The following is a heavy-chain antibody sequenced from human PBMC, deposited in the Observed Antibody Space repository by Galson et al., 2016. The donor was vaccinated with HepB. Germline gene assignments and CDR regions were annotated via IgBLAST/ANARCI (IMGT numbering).Heavy chain of an antibody. CDR3: ARNHGGWSPYYFDY. CDR2: IYQDGSEK. V-gene: IGHV3-7*03. CDR1: RFTLSYFY. J-gene: IGHJ4*02. Sequence: SLRLLCAASRFTLSYFYMSWVRQAPGKGLEWVANIYQDGSEKSYVDSVKGRFTISRDNAKHSLYLQMHSLRAEDTAVYYCARNHGGWSPYYFDYWGQGTLVTVSS. D-gene: IGHD6-19*01.